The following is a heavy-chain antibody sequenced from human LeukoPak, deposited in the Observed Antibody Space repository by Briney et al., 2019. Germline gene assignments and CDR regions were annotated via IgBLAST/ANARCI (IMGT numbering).Heavy chain of an antibody. CDR2: IYNDGNT. D-gene: IGHD2-21*02. Sequence: PGGSLRLPCAVSHFNVSSNHMSGVRQAPGKGLEWVSVIYNDGNTYYTDSVKGRFTISRDNSKNTVFLQMNSLRAEDSAIYYCARDREVVTARAQMDVWGKGTTVTVSS. J-gene: IGHJ6*04. V-gene: IGHV3-53*01. CDR3: ARDREVVTARAQMDV. CDR1: HFNVSSNH.